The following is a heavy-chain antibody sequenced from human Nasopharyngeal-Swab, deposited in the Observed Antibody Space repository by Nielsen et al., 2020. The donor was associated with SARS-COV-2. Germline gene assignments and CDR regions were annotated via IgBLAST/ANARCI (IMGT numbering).Heavy chain of an antibody. CDR3: ARGSLWFGDLVGYYGMDV. V-gene: IGHV1-18*01. D-gene: IGHD3-10*01. Sequence: WVRQTPGQGSEWMGWISAYNGNTNYAQKLQGRVTMTTDTSTSTAYMELRSLRSDDTAVYYCARGSLWFGDLVGYYGMDVWGQGTTVTVSS. J-gene: IGHJ6*02. CDR2: ISAYNGNT.